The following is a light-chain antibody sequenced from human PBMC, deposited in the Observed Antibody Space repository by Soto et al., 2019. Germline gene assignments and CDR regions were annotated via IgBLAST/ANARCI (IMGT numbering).Light chain of an antibody. V-gene: IGKV2-28*01. CDR3: MQALQTTRK. CDR2: LGS. CDR1: QSLLHSNGYNY. Sequence: DIVMTQSPLSLPVTPGEPASISCRSSQSLLHSNGYNYLDWYLQKPGQSPQLLIYLGSNRASGVPDRFSGSGSGTDFTLKISRVEAEDAAVYYRMQALQTTRKLGQGTKVDSK. J-gene: IGKJ1*01.